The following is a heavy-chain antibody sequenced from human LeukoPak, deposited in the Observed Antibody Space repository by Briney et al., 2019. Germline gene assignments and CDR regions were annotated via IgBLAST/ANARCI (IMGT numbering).Heavy chain of an antibody. J-gene: IGHJ3*02. V-gene: IGHV4-59*01. CDR1: GSSISTYY. D-gene: IGHD6-19*01. CDR3: ARPRSSGWYGAFDI. CDR2: FYYSGST. Sequence: PSETLSLTCTVSGSSISTYYWSWIRQRPGKGLEWIGYFYYSGSTNYNPSLKSRVTISVDTSKNQFSLKLSSVTAADTAVYYCARPRSSGWYGAFDIWGQGTMVTVSS.